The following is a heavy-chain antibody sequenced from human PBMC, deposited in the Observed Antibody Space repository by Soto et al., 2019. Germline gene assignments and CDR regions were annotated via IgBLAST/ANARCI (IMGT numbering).Heavy chain of an antibody. J-gene: IGHJ4*02. CDR1: GFTFSSYA. CDR2: ISSNGGST. CDR3: VKGGVDVLRFLEWLAYYFDY. D-gene: IGHD3-3*01. Sequence: GESLKISCSASGFTFSSYAMHWVRQAPGKGLEYVSAISSNGGSTYYADSVKGRFTISRDNSKNTLYLQMSSLRAEDTAVYYCVKGGVDVLRFLEWLAYYFDYWGQGTLVTVSS. V-gene: IGHV3-64D*06.